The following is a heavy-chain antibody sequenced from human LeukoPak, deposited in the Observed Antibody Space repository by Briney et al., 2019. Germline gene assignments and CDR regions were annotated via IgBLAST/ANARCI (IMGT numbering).Heavy chain of an antibody. V-gene: IGHV3-48*04. Sequence: GGSPRLSCAASGFTFSGYWMNWVRQPPGKGLEWVSDIGSSDNIISYADSVKGRFTISRDIAKNSLYLQVNSLRVEDTAVYYCAREVVAGTFDSWGQGTLVTVSS. D-gene: IGHD6-19*01. CDR2: IGSSDNII. CDR3: AREVVAGTFDS. CDR1: GFTFSGYW. J-gene: IGHJ4*02.